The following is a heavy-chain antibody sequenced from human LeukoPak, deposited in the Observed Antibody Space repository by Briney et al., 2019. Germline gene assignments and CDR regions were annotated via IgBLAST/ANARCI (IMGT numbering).Heavy chain of an antibody. Sequence: SETLSLTCAVYGGSFSGYYWSWIRQSPGRGLEWIGEINHSGTTNYNPSLKSRVTISVDTSKNQFSLKLSSVTAADTAVYYCARPTTVTHNNDAFDIWGQGTMVTVSS. V-gene: IGHV4-34*01. J-gene: IGHJ3*02. D-gene: IGHD4-17*01. CDR3: ARPTTVTHNNDAFDI. CDR2: INHSGTT. CDR1: GGSFSGYY.